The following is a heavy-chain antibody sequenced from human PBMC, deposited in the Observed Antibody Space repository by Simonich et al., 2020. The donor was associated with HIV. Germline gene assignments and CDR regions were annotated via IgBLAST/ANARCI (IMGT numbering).Heavy chain of an antibody. V-gene: IGHV3-48*01. CDR3: ARAGGNFDY. Sequence: EVQLVESGGGLVQPGGSLILSCAASGFTFSSYCFNWVRQAPGKGLGWVSYISSSISSIYYADSVKGRFTFSRDNAKNSLYLQMNSLRAEDTAVYYCARAGGNFDYWGQGTLVTVSS. J-gene: IGHJ4*02. CDR2: ISSSISSI. D-gene: IGHD3-10*01. CDR1: GFTFSSYC.